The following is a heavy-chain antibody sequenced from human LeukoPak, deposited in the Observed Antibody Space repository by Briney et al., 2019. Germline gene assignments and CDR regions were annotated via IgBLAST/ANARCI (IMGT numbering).Heavy chain of an antibody. V-gene: IGHV1-69*06. Sequence: SVKVSCKASGGTFSTDALAWVRQVPGQGPGWMGRIIPVFGTTNYAETFQGRVTITADISTSTAYMQLSSLRSEDTAVYYCAREAGIAITGTIWYFDLWGRGTLVTVSS. CDR1: GGTFSTDA. CDR3: AREAGIAITGTIWYFDL. J-gene: IGHJ2*01. CDR2: IIPVFGTT. D-gene: IGHD1/OR15-1a*01.